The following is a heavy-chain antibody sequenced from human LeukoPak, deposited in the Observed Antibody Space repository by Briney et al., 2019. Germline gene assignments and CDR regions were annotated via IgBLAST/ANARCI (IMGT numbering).Heavy chain of an antibody. V-gene: IGHV3-21*01. CDR1: GFTFSSYS. Sequence: PGGSLRLSCAASGFTFSSYSMNWARQAPGRGLEWVSSISSSSYIYYADSVKGRFTISRDNAKNSLYLQMNSLRAEDTAVYYCARDRVTRPSDAFDIWGQGTMVTVSS. J-gene: IGHJ3*02. CDR3: ARDRVTRPSDAFDI. CDR2: ISSSSYI. D-gene: IGHD4-11*01.